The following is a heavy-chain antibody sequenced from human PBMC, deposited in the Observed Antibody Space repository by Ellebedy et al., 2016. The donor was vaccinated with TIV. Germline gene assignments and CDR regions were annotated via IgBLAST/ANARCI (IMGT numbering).Heavy chain of an antibody. V-gene: IGHV3-30*02. CDR1: GFIFSNSG. CDR2: IRFDGNNA. Sequence: GESLKISCAASGFIFSNSGMNWVRQAPGKGLEWVAFIRFDGNNAYYADSVKGRFTISRDNSKNTLYLQMNSLRAEDTALYYCASLWAYSTPYWGQGTTVTVSS. D-gene: IGHD1-26*01. J-gene: IGHJ6*02. CDR3: ASLWAYSTPY.